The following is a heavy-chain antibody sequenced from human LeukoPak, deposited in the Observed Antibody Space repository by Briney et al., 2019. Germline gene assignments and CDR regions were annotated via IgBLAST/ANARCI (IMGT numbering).Heavy chain of an antibody. D-gene: IGHD3-9*01. Sequence: GGSLRLSCAASGFTFSSYAMHWVRQAPGKGLEWVAVISYDGSNKYYADSVKGRFTISRDNSKNTLYLQMNSLRAEDTAVYYCARYPTYYDILTGYYNSYYGMDVWGQGTTVTVSS. V-gene: IGHV3-30-3*01. CDR3: ARYPTYYDILTGYYNSYYGMDV. J-gene: IGHJ6*02. CDR1: GFTFSSYA. CDR2: ISYDGSNK.